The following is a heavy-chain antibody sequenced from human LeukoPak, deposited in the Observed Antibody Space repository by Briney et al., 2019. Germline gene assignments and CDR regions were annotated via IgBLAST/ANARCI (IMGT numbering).Heavy chain of an antibody. D-gene: IGHD3-22*01. Sequence: GGSLRLSCAASGFTFSSYAMHWVRRAPGKGLVWVSRINTDGSSTSYADSVKGRFTISRDNAKTTLYLQMSSLRADDTAMYYCAMDSSGYFGYWGQGTLVTVSS. CDR1: GFTFSSYA. J-gene: IGHJ4*02. CDR3: AMDSSGYFGY. CDR2: INTDGSST. V-gene: IGHV3-74*01.